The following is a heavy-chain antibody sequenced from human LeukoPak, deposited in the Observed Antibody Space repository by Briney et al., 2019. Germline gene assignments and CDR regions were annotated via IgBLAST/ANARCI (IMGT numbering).Heavy chain of an antibody. CDR3: ASTDSGGYYYH. D-gene: IGHD3-22*01. CDR2: ISSSSSYI. CDR1: GFTFSSYS. J-gene: IGHJ5*02. Sequence: PGGSLRLSCTASGFTFSSYSMNWVRQAPGKGLQWVSSISSSSSYIYYADSVKGRFTISRDNAKNSLYLQMNSLRAEDTAVYYCASTDSGGYYYHWGQGTLVTVSS. V-gene: IGHV3-21*03.